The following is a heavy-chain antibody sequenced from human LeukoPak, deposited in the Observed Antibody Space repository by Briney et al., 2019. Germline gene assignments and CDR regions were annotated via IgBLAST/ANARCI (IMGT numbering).Heavy chain of an antibody. CDR3: ARKAQYNGHYPLDY. CDR1: GFTFTSYS. CDR2: TSDRGDYT. J-gene: IGHJ4*02. Sequence: GGSLRLSCAASGFTFTSYSMSWVRQAPGEGLEWVSGTSDRGDYTYYADSVKGRFTISRDSSKNTLFLQMNSLRAEDTALYFCARKAQYNGHYPLDYWGQGTLVTVSS. D-gene: IGHD1-7*01. V-gene: IGHV3-23*01.